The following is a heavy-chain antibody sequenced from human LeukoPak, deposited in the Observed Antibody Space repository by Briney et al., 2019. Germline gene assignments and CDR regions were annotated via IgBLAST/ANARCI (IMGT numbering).Heavy chain of an antibody. Sequence: PGGSLRLSCAASGFSVSAYWMSWVRQAPGKGLEWVANINEAGSEKPYVDSVKGRFTISRDNAKNSLYLEMNSLRAEDTAVYYCGRWGVKAGIDDWGQGTLVIVSS. D-gene: IGHD6-13*01. CDR3: GRWGVKAGIDD. V-gene: IGHV3-7*01. J-gene: IGHJ4*02. CDR1: GFSVSAYW. CDR2: INEAGSEK.